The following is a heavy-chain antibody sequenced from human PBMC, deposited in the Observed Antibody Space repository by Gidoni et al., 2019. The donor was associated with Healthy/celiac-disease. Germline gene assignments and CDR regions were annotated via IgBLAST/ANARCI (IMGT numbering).Heavy chain of an antibody. CDR2: IYYSGST. Sequence: QLQLQESGPGLVKPSETLSLTCTVSRGSISSSSYSWGWIRPPPGKGPEWIGSIYYSGSTYYNPSLKGRVTISVDTSKNQFSLKLSSVAAADTAVYYCADAGQQLVRRWGQGTLVTVSS. CDR1: RGSISSSSYS. V-gene: IGHV4-39*01. D-gene: IGHD6-13*01. J-gene: IGHJ4*02. CDR3: ADAGQQLVRR.